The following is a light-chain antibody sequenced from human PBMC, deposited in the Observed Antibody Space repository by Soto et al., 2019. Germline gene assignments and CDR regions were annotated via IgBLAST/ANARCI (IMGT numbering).Light chain of an antibody. J-gene: IGLJ2*01. CDR2: DVS. Sequence: QSVLTQPRSVSGSPGQSVTISCIGTSSDVGGYNYVSWYQHHPGKAPKFMIYDVSKRPSGVPDRFSGSKSGNTASLTISGLQTEDEADYYCSSYGGTYTVFVGGTKLTVL. CDR3: SSYGGTYTV. CDR1: SSDVGGYNY. V-gene: IGLV2-11*01.